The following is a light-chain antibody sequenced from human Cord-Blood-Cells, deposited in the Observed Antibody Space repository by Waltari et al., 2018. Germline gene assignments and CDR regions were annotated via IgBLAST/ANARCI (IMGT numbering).Light chain of an antibody. CDR1: SSNIGNNA. CDR2: YDD. J-gene: IGLJ2*01. V-gene: IGLV1-36*01. Sequence: QSVLPQPPSVSEAPRQRVTISCSGSSSNIGNNAVNWYQQLPGNAPKPLIYYDDLLPSGVSDRFSGSKSGTSASLAISGLQSEDEADYYCAAWDDSLNGVVFGGGTKLTVL. CDR3: AAWDDSLNGVV.